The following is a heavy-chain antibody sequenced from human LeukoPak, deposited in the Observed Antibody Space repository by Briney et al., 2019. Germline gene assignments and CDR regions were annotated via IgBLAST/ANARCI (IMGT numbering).Heavy chain of an antibody. CDR3: ARGMGSGTYRRFDF. V-gene: IGHV1-2*02. CDR1: GYTFTAYN. CDR2: ITPSSGAT. D-gene: IGHD3-10*01. Sequence: ASVKVSCKTSGYTFTAYNIHWVRPAPGQGLEWMGWITPSSGATNYAQQLQGRITMTRDTSISTAYMELNNLISDDTAVYYCARGMGSGTYRRFDFWGQGTLVTVSS. J-gene: IGHJ4*02.